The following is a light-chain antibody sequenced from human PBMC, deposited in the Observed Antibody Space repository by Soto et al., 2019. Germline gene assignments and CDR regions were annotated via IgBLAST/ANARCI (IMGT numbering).Light chain of an antibody. Sequence: QSALTQPASVSGSPGQSITISCTGTRNYNLVSWFQLHPGEAPKLLIYEDTKRPSGVSDRFSGSKSGNTASLAITGLQAEDEADYYCQSYDSSLSAVFGTGTKLTVL. J-gene: IGLJ1*01. CDR1: RNYNL. CDR2: EDT. V-gene: IGLV2-14*02. CDR3: QSYDSSLSAV.